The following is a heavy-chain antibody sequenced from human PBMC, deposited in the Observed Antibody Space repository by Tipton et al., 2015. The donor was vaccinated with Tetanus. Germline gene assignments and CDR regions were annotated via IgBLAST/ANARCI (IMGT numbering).Heavy chain of an antibody. V-gene: IGHV6-1*01. D-gene: IGHD1-14*01. CDR3: ARGTGDY. CDR1: GDSVSSNSAV. CDR2: TYYKSRWST. Sequence: TLSLTCAISGDSVSSNSAVWNWIRQSPSRGLEWLGRTYYKSRWSTNYAVSVKSRITINPDTSKNQFSLQLTSMTPEDAAVYYCARGTGDYWGQGTLVTVSS. J-gene: IGHJ4*02.